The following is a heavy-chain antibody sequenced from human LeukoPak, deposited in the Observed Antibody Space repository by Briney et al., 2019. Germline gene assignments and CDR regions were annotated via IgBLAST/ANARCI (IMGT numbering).Heavy chain of an antibody. D-gene: IGHD7-27*01. CDR3: ARHVGISF. J-gene: IGHJ4*02. Sequence: GGSLRLSCTASGFTFSGAWMTWLRQAPGKGLEWVANIREDGTEKNYVDSVKGRFTISRDNAKNSLFLQMSNLRDDDTAIYYCARHVGISFWGQGTLVTVSS. CDR1: GFTFSGAW. CDR2: IREDGTEK. V-gene: IGHV3-7*01.